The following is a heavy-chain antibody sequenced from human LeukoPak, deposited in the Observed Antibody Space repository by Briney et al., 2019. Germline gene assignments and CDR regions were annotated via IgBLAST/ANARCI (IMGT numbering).Heavy chain of an antibody. CDR3: AKEIAVVGKGVFDI. CDR2: ISGSGGT. CDR1: GFTFTNYA. V-gene: IGHV3-23*01. Sequence: PGGSLRLSCAASGFTFTNYAMSWVRQAPGKGLEWVSAISGSGGTYFADSVKGRFTISRESSKNTLYLQMSSLRAEDTALYYCAKEIAVVGKGVFDIWGHGTMVTVSP. J-gene: IGHJ3*02. D-gene: IGHD6-19*01.